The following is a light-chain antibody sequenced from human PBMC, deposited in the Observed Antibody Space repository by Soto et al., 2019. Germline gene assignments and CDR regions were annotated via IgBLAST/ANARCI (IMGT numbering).Light chain of an antibody. Sequence: QSALAQPSSVSGSPGQSITISCTGTSTEVGGYNYVSWYQHHPGKGPKLIIYEVSNRPSGVSDRFSGSKSGSKASLIITNLEAEDESDYYCGADTSTGTPFVFVTGTKVTVL. V-gene: IGLV2-14*01. CDR3: GADTSTGTPFV. CDR2: EVS. CDR1: STEVGGYNY. J-gene: IGLJ1*01.